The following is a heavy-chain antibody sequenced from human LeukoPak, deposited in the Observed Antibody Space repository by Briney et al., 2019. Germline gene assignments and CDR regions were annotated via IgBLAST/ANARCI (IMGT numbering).Heavy chain of an antibody. Sequence: PSETLSLTCTVSGYSISTGYYWGWIRQPPGKGLEWIGTIYYSGSTYYNPSLKSRVTISVDTSKNQFSLKLSSVTAADTAVYYCARDYSSGWYLDVWGKGTTVTVSS. V-gene: IGHV4-38-2*02. CDR3: ARDYSSGWYLDV. J-gene: IGHJ6*03. D-gene: IGHD6-19*01. CDR2: IYYSGST. CDR1: GYSISTGYY.